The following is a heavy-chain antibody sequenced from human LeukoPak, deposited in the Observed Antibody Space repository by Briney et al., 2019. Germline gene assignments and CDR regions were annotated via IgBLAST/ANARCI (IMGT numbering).Heavy chain of an antibody. CDR2: IYYSGST. CDR1: GGSISSYY. V-gene: IGHV4-59*01. D-gene: IGHD5-12*01. J-gene: IGHJ5*02. Sequence: SETLSLTCTVSGGSISSYYWSWIRQPPGKGLEWIGYIYYSGSTNYNPSLKSRVTISVDTSKNQFSLKLSSVTAADTAVYYCARCGVAGWFDPWGQGTLVTVSS. CDR3: ARCGVAGWFDP.